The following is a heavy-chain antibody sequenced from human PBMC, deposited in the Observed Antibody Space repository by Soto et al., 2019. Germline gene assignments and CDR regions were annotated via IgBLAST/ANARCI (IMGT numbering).Heavy chain of an antibody. CDR2: IYSGGST. CDR3: ARDLRASMITFGGLIVIGMDV. CDR1: GFTVSSNY. Sequence: VGSLRLSCAASGFTVSSNYMSWVRQAPGKGLEWVSVIYSGGSTYYADSVKGRFTISRDNSKNTLYLQMNSLRAEDTAVYYCARDLRASMITFGGLIVIGMDVWGQGTTVTVSS. D-gene: IGHD3-16*02. V-gene: IGHV3-66*01. J-gene: IGHJ6*02.